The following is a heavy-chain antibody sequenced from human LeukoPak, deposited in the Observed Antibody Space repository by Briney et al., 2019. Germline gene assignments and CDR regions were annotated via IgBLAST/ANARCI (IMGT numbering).Heavy chain of an antibody. CDR3: AKDSTWAAVFSPFDY. V-gene: IGHV3-30*02. D-gene: IGHD6-13*01. Sequence: GGSLRLSCAASGFTFSSYGMHRVRQAPGKGLEWVAFIRYDGSNKYYADSVKGRFTISRDNSKNTLYLQMNSLRAEDTAVYYRAKDSTWAAVFSPFDYWGQGTLVTVSS. J-gene: IGHJ4*02. CDR1: GFTFSSYG. CDR2: IRYDGSNK.